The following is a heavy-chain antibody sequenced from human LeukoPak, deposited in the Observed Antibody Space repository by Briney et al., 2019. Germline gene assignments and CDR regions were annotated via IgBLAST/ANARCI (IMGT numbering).Heavy chain of an antibody. CDR1: GGSFSGYY. V-gene: IGHV4-34*01. CDR2: INHSGST. D-gene: IGHD3-22*01. J-gene: IGHJ5*02. Sequence: SETLSLTCAVYGGSFSGYYWSWIRQPPGKGLEWIGEINHSGSTNYNPSLKSRVTISVDTSKNQFSLKLSSVTAADTAVYYCARPLMYYYDSSGHRAPNNWFDPWGQGTLVTVSS. CDR3: ARPLMYYYDSSGHRAPNNWFDP.